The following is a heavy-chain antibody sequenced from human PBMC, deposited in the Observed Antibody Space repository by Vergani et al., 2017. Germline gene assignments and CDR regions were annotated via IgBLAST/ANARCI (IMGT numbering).Heavy chain of an antibody. D-gene: IGHD5-18*01. Sequence: QVQLQQWGAGLLKPSETLSLTCAVYGGSFSGYYWSWIRQPPGKGLEWNGEINHSGSTNYTPSLKSRVTISVDTSKNQFSLKLSSVTAADTAVYYCAYRGYSYGYRLDYWGQGTLVTVSS. CDR1: GGSFSGYY. J-gene: IGHJ4*02. V-gene: IGHV4-34*01. CDR3: AYRGYSYGYRLDY. CDR2: INHSGST.